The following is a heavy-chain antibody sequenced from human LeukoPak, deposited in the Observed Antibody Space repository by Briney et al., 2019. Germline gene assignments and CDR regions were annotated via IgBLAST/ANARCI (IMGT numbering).Heavy chain of an antibody. CDR1: GFTFSSYS. CDR3: AKFRAVAVYYYYYMDG. Sequence: GGSLRLSCAASGFTFSSYSMSWVRQAPGKGLEWVSAISGSGGSTYYADSVKGRFTISRDNSKNTPYLQMNSLRAEDTAVYYCAKFRAVAVYYYYYMDGWGKGTTVTVSS. D-gene: IGHD6-19*01. CDR2: ISGSGGST. V-gene: IGHV3-23*01. J-gene: IGHJ6*03.